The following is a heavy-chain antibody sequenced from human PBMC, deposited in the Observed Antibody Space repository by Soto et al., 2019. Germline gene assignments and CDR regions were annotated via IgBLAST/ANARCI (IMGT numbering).Heavy chain of an antibody. J-gene: IGHJ6*02. CDR2: ISPYSVNT. V-gene: IGHV1-18*01. CDR3: ARVDNDVTPPPQDV. D-gene: IGHD5-12*01. CDR1: GYIFVNYG. Sequence: QVQLVQSGDEVRKPGSSVKVSCKASGYIFVNYGIAWVRQAPGPGLEWMGWISPYSVNTHDASKVQGRLTMSTDTSTSTASMDLGSLTSDDTAVYYCARVDNDVTPPPQDVWGQGPTVPVSS.